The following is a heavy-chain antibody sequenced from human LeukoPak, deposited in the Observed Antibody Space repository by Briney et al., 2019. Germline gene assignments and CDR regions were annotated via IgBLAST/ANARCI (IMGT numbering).Heavy chain of an antibody. D-gene: IGHD1-26*01. CDR2: INHSGST. Sequence: SETLSLTCAVYGGSFSGYYWSWIRQPPGKGLEWIGEINHSGSTNYNPSLKSRVTISVDTSKNQFSLKLSSVAAADTAFYYCASQGHHGKIVGTTLSYFYMDVWGKGTTVTVSS. V-gene: IGHV4-34*01. CDR3: ASQGHHGKIVGTTLSYFYMDV. J-gene: IGHJ6*03. CDR1: GGSFSGYY.